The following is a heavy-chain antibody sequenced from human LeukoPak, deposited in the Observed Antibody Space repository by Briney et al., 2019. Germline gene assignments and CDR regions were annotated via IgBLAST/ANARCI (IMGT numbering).Heavy chain of an antibody. J-gene: IGHJ4*02. Sequence: SVKVSCKASGGTFSSYAISWVRQAPGQGLEWMGGIIPIFGTANYAQKFQGRVTITTDESTSTAYMELSSLRSEDTAVYYCARGAAMVTGYFDYWGQGTLVTVSS. CDR3: ARGAAMVTGYFDY. CDR2: IIPIFGTA. V-gene: IGHV1-69*05. CDR1: GGTFSSYA. D-gene: IGHD5-18*01.